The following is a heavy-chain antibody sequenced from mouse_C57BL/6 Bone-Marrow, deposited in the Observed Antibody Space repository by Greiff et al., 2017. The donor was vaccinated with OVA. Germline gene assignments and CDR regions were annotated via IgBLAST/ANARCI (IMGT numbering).Heavy chain of an antibody. D-gene: IGHD2-1*01. CDR1: GYTFTSHW. CDR3: ARFNGKTYYFDY. J-gene: IGHJ2*01. Sequence: VQLQQSGPELVRPGASVKISCKAPGYTFTSHWMQWVRQRPGQGLEWIGEIFPGSGSTYYNEKFKGTDTLTVDTSSSTAYMQLSSLTSEDSAVYFCARFNGKTYYFDYWGQGTTLTVSS. CDR2: IFPGSGST. V-gene: IGHV1-56*01.